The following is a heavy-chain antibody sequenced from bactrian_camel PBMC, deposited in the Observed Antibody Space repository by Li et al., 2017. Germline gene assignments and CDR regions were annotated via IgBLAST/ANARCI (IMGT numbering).Heavy chain of an antibody. CDR3: AAAEPCALIWPTAVGSVGD. CDR2: IDSDGPT. J-gene: IGHJ4*01. V-gene: IGHV3S55*01. D-gene: IGHD2*01. CDR1: GYTRGDYC. Sequence: HVQLVESGGDSVQAGGSLRLSCVGSGYTRGDYCMGWFRQVPGKEREAVAVIDSDGPTMYRDSVKGRFTVSEGNAKHTLYLQMNSLKPEDAAMYYCAAAEPCALIWPTAVGSVGDWGRGTQVTVS.